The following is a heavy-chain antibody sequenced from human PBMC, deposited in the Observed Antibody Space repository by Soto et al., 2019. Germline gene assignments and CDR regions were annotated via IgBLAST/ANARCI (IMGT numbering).Heavy chain of an antibody. Sequence: GGCLRLSCASSGFTFISYAMSWVRQAPGKGLEWVSAISGGGNDRFYADSVRGRFTISRDNSRNTLYLHMNSLRAEDTAVHYCARSLFIASTDTEPFDSWGQGPLVTVS. CDR1: GFTFISYA. V-gene: IGHV3-23*01. CDR2: ISGGGNDR. J-gene: IGHJ4*02. CDR3: ARSLFIASTDTEPFDS. D-gene: IGHD6-13*01.